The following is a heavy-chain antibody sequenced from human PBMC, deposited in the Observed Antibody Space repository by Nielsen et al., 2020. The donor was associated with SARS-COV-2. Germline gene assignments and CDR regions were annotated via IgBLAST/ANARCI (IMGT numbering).Heavy chain of an antibody. CDR3: AKGDVLLWFGEFY. CDR1: GFTFSSYG. CDR2: IWYDGSNK. D-gene: IGHD3-10*01. Sequence: GGSLRLSCAASGFTFSSYGMHWVRQAPGKGLEWVAVIWYDGSNKYYADSVKGRFTISRDNSKNTLYLQMNSLRAEDTAVYYCAKGDVLLWFGEFYWGQGTLVTVSS. V-gene: IGHV3-33*06. J-gene: IGHJ4*02.